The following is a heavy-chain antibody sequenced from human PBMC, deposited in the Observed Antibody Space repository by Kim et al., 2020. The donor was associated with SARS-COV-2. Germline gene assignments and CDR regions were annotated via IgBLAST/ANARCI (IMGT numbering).Heavy chain of an antibody. CDR1: GYTFTSYG. D-gene: IGHD6-19*01. CDR2: ISAYNGNT. CDR3: ARAIAVAGSFDY. Sequence: ASLKVSCKASGYTFTSYGISWVRQAPGQGLEWMGWISAYNGNTNYAQKLQGRVTMTTDTSTSTAYMELRSLRSDDTAVYYCARAIAVAGSFDYWGQGTLVTVSS. V-gene: IGHV1-18*01. J-gene: IGHJ4*02.